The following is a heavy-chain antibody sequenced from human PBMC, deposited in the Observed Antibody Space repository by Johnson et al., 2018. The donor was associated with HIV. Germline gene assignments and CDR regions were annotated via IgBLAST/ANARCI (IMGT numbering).Heavy chain of an antibody. D-gene: IGHD4-17*01. Sequence: VQLVESGGGLVRPGGSLRLSCVASGFAVSGYYMSWVRQAPGKGLEWVSVLFSGDTTYYADSVNGRFTISRDNSKNTLYLQMNSLRAEDTAVYYCARSVDYGDSLCAFDIWGQGTMVTVSS. CDR1: GFAVSGYY. CDR2: LFSGDTT. CDR3: ARSVDYGDSLCAFDI. V-gene: IGHV3-66*01. J-gene: IGHJ3*02.